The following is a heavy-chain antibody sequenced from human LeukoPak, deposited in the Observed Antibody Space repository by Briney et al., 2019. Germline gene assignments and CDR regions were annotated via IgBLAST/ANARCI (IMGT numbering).Heavy chain of an antibody. CDR2: INPNSGGT. D-gene: IGHD5-24*01. CDR1: GYTFTGYY. CDR3: VRVLHYNIGFD. J-gene: IGHJ4*02. Sequence: WASVKVSCKASGYTFTGYYVHWVRQAPGQGLEWMGWINPNSGGTNYAQKFQGRVTMTRDTSISTAYMELSRLRSDDTAVYYCVRVLHYNIGFDWGQGTLVTVSS. V-gene: IGHV1-2*02.